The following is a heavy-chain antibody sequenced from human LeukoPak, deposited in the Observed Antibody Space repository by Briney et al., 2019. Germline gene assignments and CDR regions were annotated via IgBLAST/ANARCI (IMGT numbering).Heavy chain of an antibody. CDR3: ARGIQPDYFDY. Sequence: SVKVSCKASGGTFSSYAISWVRQAPGQGLEWMGGIIPIFGTANYAQKFQGRVTITADESASTAYMELSSLRSDDTAVYYCARGIQPDYFDYWGQGTLVTVSS. D-gene: IGHD5-18*01. CDR2: IIPIFGTA. V-gene: IGHV1-69*13. CDR1: GGTFSSYA. J-gene: IGHJ4*02.